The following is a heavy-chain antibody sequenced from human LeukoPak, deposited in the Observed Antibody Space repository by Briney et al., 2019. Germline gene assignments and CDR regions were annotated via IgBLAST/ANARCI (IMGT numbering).Heavy chain of an antibody. V-gene: IGHV3-30-3*01. D-gene: IGHD3-3*01. CDR2: ISYDGSNK. Sequence: GGSLRLSCAASGFTFSSYAMHWVRQAPGKGLEWVAVISYDGSNKYYADSVKGRFTISRDNSKNTLYLQMNGLRAEDTAVYYCARSRAAYDFYGGFDYYYGMDVWGQGTTVTVSS. CDR1: GFTFSSYA. J-gene: IGHJ6*02. CDR3: ARSRAAYDFYGGFDYYYGMDV.